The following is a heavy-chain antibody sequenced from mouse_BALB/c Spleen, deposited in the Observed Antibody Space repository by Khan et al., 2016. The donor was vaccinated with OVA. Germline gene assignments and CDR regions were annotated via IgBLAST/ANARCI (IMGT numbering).Heavy chain of an antibody. Sequence: QVQLKQSGAELAKPGASVKMSCKASGYTFTSYWMHWVKQRPGQGLEWIGYINPSTGYTEYNQKFKDKATLTADKSSSTAYMQLSSLTSEDSAVYYCARSRRYGRYYAMDYWGQGTSVTFSS. V-gene: IGHV1-7*01. CDR3: ARSRRYGRYYAMDY. J-gene: IGHJ4*01. D-gene: IGHD2-14*01. CDR2: INPSTGYT. CDR1: GYTFTSYW.